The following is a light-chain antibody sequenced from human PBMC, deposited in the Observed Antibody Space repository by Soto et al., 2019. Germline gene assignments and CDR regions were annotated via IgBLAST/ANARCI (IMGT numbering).Light chain of an antibody. CDR3: QQFNSDPFT. V-gene: IGKV1-13*02. CDR1: QGISRG. J-gene: IGKJ3*01. CDR2: EAY. Sequence: AIQLTQSPPSLPASVGDRVIITCRASQGISRGLAWYQQKPGKAPKVVMYEAYRMESGVPSRFSGSGSGTDFTLTISSLQPEDFATYYCQQFNSDPFTFGPGTKVDIK.